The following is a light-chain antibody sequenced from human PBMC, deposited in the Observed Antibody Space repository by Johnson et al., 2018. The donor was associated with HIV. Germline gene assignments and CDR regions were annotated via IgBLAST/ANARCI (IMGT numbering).Light chain of an antibody. CDR3: GTWDSSLSAGFYV. CDR1: SSNIGNNY. CDR2: ENN. J-gene: IGLJ1*01. V-gene: IGLV1-51*02. Sequence: QSVLTQPPSVSAAPGQKVTISCSGSSSNIGNNYVSWYQQLPGTAPKLLIYENNKRPSGIPDRFSGSKSGTSATLGITGLQTGDEADYYCGTWDSSLSAGFYVFGTATKGTVL.